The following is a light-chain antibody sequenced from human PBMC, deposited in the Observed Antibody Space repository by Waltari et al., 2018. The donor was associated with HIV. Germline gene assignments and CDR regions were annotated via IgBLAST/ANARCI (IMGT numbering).Light chain of an antibody. V-gene: IGLV3-19*01. CDR3: NSRDSSGNHWV. CDR2: GKN. J-gene: IGLJ3*02. Sequence: SSELTQEPAVSVALGQTVRITFQGDSLRSYYASWYQQKPGQAPVLVIYGKNNRPSGIPDRFSGSSSRNTASLTITGAQAEDEADYYCNSRDSSGNHWVFGGGTKLTVL. CDR1: SLRSYY.